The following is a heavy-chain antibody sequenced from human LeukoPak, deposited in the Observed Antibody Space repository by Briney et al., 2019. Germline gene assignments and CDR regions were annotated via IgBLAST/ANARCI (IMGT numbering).Heavy chain of an antibody. J-gene: IGHJ4*02. Sequence: GGSLRLSCAASGFTFSSYSMNWVRQAPGKGLEWVSYISSSSSTIYYADSVKGRFTISRDNAKNSLYLQMNSLRAEDTAVYYCARAAQTMGYSYGALGYWGQGTLVTVSS. D-gene: IGHD5-18*01. CDR2: ISSSSSTI. CDR1: GFTFSSYS. CDR3: ARAAQTMGYSYGALGY. V-gene: IGHV3-48*01.